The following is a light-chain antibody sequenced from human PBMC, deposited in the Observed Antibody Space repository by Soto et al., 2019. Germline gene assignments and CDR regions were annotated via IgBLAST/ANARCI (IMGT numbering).Light chain of an antibody. V-gene: IGKV1-17*01. Sequence: IQMTQSPSSLSASVGDTVTVTCRASQGIRNYLNWFQQKPGKAPKRLISVASTLQSGVPSMFSGSGSGTEFTLTISSLQPEDSATYYCLQHNTYPYPFGQGTKLEIK. CDR2: VAS. J-gene: IGKJ2*01. CDR3: LQHNTYPYP. CDR1: QGIRNY.